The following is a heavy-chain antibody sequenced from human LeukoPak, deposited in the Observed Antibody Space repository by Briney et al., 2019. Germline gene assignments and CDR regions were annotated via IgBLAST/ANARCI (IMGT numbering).Heavy chain of an antibody. V-gene: IGHV4-59*08. J-gene: IGHJ4*02. D-gene: IGHD2-15*01. Sequence: AETLSLTCIVSGGSINSYYWNWIRQPPGKGLEWIGYVFYSGNTNYNPSLKSRVTISVDASKSQLSLKLSSVTAADTAVYYCARLVGAATDPFDYWGQGTLVTVSS. CDR2: VFYSGNT. CDR3: ARLVGAATDPFDY. CDR1: GGSINSYY.